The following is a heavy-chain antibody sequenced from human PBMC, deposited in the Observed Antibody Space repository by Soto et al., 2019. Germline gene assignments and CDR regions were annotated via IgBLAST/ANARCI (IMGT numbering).Heavy chain of an antibody. CDR1: GGSISSYY. CDR2: IYYSGST. J-gene: IGHJ6*02. CDR3: ARAAVMGGGYYYGMDV. V-gene: IGHV4-59*01. D-gene: IGHD3-16*01. Sequence: SETLSLTCTVSGGSISSYYGSWIRQPPGKGLEWIGYIYYSGSTNYNPSLKSRVTISVDTSKNQFSLKLSSVTAADTAVYYCARAAVMGGGYYYGMDVWGQGTTVTVSS.